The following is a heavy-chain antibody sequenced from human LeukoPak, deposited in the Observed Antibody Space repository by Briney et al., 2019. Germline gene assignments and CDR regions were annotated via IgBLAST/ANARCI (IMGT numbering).Heavy chain of an antibody. V-gene: IGHV7-4-1*02. J-gene: IGHJ4*02. CDR2: INTNTGNP. CDR1: GYTFTSYA. Sequence: ASVKVSCKASGYTFTSYAMNWVRQAPGQGLEWMRWINTNTGNPTYAQGFTGRFVFSLDTSVSTAYLQISSLKAEDTAVYYCAREKRSTAVAGVDYWGQGTLVTVSS. CDR3: AREKRSTAVAGVDY. D-gene: IGHD6-19*01.